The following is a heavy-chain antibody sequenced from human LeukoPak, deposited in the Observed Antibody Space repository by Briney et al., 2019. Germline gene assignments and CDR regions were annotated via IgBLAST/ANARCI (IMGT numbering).Heavy chain of an antibody. J-gene: IGHJ5*02. V-gene: IGHV1-18*01. CDR2: ISAYNGNT. D-gene: IGHD3-22*01. CDR1: GYTFTSYG. CDR3: ARDRLGYYDSSGYYSHSFGYNWFDP. Sequence: ASVKVSCKASGYTFTSYGISWVRQAPGQGLEWMGWISAYNGNTNYAQKLQGRVTMTTDTSTSTAYMELRSLRSDDTAVYYCARDRLGYYDSSGYYSHSFGYNWFDPWGQGTLVTVSS.